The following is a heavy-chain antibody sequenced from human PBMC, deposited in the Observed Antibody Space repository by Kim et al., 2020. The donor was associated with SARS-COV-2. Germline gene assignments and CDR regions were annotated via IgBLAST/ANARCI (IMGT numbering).Heavy chain of an antibody. D-gene: IGHD6-13*01. Sequence: GGSLRLSCAASGFTFSDYYMSWIRQAPGKGLEWVSYISSSGSTIYYADSVKGRFTISRDNAKNSLYLQMNSLRAEDTAVYYCARVFYGSLVAAAGRSDDYWGQGTLVSVSS. CDR2: ISSSGSTI. CDR3: ARVFYGSLVAAAGRSDDY. CDR1: GFTFSDYY. V-gene: IGHV3-11*01. J-gene: IGHJ4*02.